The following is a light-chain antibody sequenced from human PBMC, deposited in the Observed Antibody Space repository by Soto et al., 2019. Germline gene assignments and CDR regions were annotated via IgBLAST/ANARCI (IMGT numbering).Light chain of an antibody. Sequence: DIQMTQSPSTLSASVGDRVTITCRASESIRTWLAWYQQKPGKAPKVLIYDASNLEGGVPSRLSGSGSGTEFSLTISSLQPDDSATYYCQQYHSYPWTFGQGTKVDIK. CDR3: QQYHSYPWT. J-gene: IGKJ1*01. V-gene: IGKV1-5*01. CDR1: ESIRTW. CDR2: DAS.